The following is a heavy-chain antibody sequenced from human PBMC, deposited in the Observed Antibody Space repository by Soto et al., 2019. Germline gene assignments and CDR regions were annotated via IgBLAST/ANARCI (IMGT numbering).Heavy chain of an antibody. CDR2: INHSGST. D-gene: IGHD3-22*01. CDR1: GGSFSGYY. CDR3: ARGGIRWQWFIGRGLDV. Sequence: SETLSLTCAVYGGSFSGYYWSWIRQPPGKGLEWIGEINHSGSTNYNPSLKSRVTISVDTSKNQFSLKLSSVTAADTAVYYCARGGIRWQWFIGRGLDVWGQGTTVTVSS. V-gene: IGHV4-34*01. J-gene: IGHJ6*02.